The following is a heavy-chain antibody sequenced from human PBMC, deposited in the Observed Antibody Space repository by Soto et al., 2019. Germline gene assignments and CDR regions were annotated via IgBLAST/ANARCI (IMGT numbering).Heavy chain of an antibody. CDR3: ARAIVRRVSWTIGFES. Sequence: KVSCTNSGVAFTSYSSSWLRQDQGHGLVWRGGIIPIFGTANYAHKFQGSVTITADESNRTAYMELTSMRAEDTTVDDGARAIVRRVSWTIGFESCSQGIPVTV. V-gene: IGHV1-69*01. D-gene: IGHD3-10*01. CDR2: IIPIFGTA. J-gene: IGHJ5*01. CDR1: GVAFTSYS.